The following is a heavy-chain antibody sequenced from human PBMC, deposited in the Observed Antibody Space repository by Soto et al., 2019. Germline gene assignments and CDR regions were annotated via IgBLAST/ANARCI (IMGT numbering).Heavy chain of an antibody. CDR1: GFTFSDYY. CDR2: ISTRGSFT. J-gene: IGHJ4*02. CDR3: ARAGDCSSTTCYETDQFDY. Sequence: GGSLRLSCAASGFTFSDYYMTWVRQAPGMGLEWVSYISTRGSFTGYADSVKGRFTISRDNAKNSVYLQMNSLRAEDTAVYYCARAGDCSSTTCYETDQFDYWGQGTLVTVSS. V-gene: IGHV3-11*06. D-gene: IGHD2-2*01.